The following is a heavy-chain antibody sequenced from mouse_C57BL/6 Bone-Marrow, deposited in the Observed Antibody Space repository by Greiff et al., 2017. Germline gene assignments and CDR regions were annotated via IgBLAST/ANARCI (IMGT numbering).Heavy chain of an antibody. Sequence: QVQLQQPGAELVRPGSSVKLSCKASGYTFTSYWMHWVKQRPIQGLEWIGNIDPSDSETHYNQKFKDKATLTVDKSSSTAYMQLSSLTSEDSAVYYCARGEPWGYYFDYWGQGTTRTVSS. CDR1: GYTFTSYW. CDR2: IDPSDSET. CDR3: ARGEPWGYYFDY. V-gene: IGHV1-52*01. J-gene: IGHJ2*01.